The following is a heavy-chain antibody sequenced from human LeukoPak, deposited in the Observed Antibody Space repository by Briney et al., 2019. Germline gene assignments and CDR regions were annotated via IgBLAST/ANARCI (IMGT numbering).Heavy chain of an antibody. D-gene: IGHD6-13*01. CDR2: IYSGGST. Sequence: GGSLRRSCAASGFTVSNNYMSWVRQAPGKGLEWVSVIYSGGSTFYADSVKGRFTISRDNSKNTLYLQMTSLRGEDTAVYYCARSPYSSSGYEYWGQGTLVTVSS. V-gene: IGHV3-66*01. CDR3: ARSPYSSSGYEY. J-gene: IGHJ4*02. CDR1: GFTVSNNY.